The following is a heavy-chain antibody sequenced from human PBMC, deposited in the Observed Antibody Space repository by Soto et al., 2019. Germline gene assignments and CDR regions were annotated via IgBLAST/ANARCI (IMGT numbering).Heavy chain of an antibody. J-gene: IGHJ4*02. V-gene: IGHV1-69*08. CDR2: IIPILGIA. D-gene: IGHD6-19*01. CDR3: ARDDSVAGTHDY. Sequence: QVQLVQSGAEVKKPGSSVKVSCKASGGTFSSYTISWVRQAPGQGLEWMGRIIPILGIANDAQKFQGRVTITADNSTSTAYMELSSLRAEDTAVYYCARDDSVAGTHDYWGQGTLVTVSS. CDR1: GGTFSSYT.